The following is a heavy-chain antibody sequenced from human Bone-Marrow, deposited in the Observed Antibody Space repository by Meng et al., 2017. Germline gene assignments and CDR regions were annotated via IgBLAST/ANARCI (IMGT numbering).Heavy chain of an antibody. D-gene: IGHD5-24*01. CDR3: ARLVRGRDGYKSKLVP. Sequence: QGQLQESGPGLVNPSQTLSLTCAGSGGSVSSGDYYWSRIRQPPGKGLEWIGSIFYTGNTYYTPYIQGRVTISVDTSKNQFSLKLSSVTAADTAVYSCARLVRGRDGYKSKLVPWGQGTLVTVSS. J-gene: IGHJ5*02. V-gene: IGHV4-39*01. CDR1: GGSVSSGDYY. CDR2: IFYTGNT.